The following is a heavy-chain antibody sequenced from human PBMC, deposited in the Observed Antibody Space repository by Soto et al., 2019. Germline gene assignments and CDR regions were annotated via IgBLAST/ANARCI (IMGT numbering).Heavy chain of an antibody. CDR3: ARPGNGYKTVYYGLDV. CDR2: IYPGDSDA. D-gene: IGHD5-18*01. V-gene: IGHV5-51*01. Sequence: GESLKISCKGSGFSFTSYWIAWVRQMPGKGLEWMGIIYPGDSDARYNPSFQGQVTISADKSISTAYLQWSSLRASDTAMDYCARPGNGYKTVYYGLDVWGQGTTVTVSS. J-gene: IGHJ6*02. CDR1: GFSFTSYW.